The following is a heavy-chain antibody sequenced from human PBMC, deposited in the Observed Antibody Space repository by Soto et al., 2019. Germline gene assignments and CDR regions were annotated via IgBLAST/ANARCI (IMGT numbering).Heavy chain of an antibody. D-gene: IGHD2-15*01. CDR2: MNPNSGNT. CDR1: GYTFTSYD. V-gene: IGHV1-8*01. CDR3: AARGYCSGGSCKGLYYYMDV. J-gene: IGHJ6*03. Sequence: ASVKVSCKASGYTFTSYDINWVRQATGQGLEWLGWMNPNSGNTGYAQKFQGRVTMTRNTSISTAYMELSSLRSEDTAVYYCAARGYCSGGSCKGLYYYMDVWGKGTTVTVSS.